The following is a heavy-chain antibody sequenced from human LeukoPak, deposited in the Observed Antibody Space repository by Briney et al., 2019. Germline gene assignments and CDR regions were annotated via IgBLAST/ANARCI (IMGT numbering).Heavy chain of an antibody. J-gene: IGHJ4*02. Sequence: SETLSLTCTVSGGSISSSNYYWGWIRQPPGKGLEWIGSIYYSGSTDYNSSLKSRVTISVDTSKNQFSLKLSSVTAADTAVYYCARRGPDLTTVKGLAYDYWGQGTLVTVSS. CDR2: IYYSGST. V-gene: IGHV4-39*01. CDR3: ARRGPDLTTVKGLAYDY. D-gene: IGHD4-17*01. CDR1: GGSISSSNYY.